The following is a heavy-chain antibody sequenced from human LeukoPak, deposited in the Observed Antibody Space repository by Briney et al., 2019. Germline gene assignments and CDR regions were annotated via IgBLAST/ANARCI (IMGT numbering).Heavy chain of an antibody. CDR2: ISGSGGSA. D-gene: IGHD3-10*01. CDR3: AKHRSALSVRFDY. CDR1: GFTFSSYA. J-gene: IGHJ4*02. V-gene: IGHV3-23*01. Sequence: GGSLRLSCAASGFTFSSYAMSWVRQAPGKGLEWVSAISGSGGSAYYADSVKGRFTISRDNSKNTLYLQMNSLRAEDTAVYYCAKHRSALSVRFDYWGQGTLVTVSS.